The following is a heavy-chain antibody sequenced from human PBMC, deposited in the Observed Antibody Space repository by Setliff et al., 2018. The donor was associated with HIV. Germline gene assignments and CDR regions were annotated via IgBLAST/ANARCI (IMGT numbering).Heavy chain of an antibody. CDR2: VIPIFGTA. CDR3: AREKDTMVRGRLTDPARYPLDY. Sequence: ASVKVSCKASGGTFSSYALSWVRQAPGQGLEWMGGVIPIFGTANYAQKFRGRVTITADESTRTAYMELSSLRSEDTALYYCAREKDTMVRGRLTDPARYPLDYWGQGTLVTVSS. V-gene: IGHV1-69*13. J-gene: IGHJ4*02. CDR1: GGTFSSYA. D-gene: IGHD3-10*01.